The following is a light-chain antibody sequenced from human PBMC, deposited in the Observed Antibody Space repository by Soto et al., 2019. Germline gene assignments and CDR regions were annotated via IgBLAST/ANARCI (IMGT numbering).Light chain of an antibody. J-gene: IGKJ1*01. CDR3: QQYNSYPWT. CDR1: QTVTSNR. Sequence: EMVLTQSPGTLSLSPGERATLSCRASQTVTSNRLAWYQQKPGQAPRLLIYGASRRATGIPDRFSGSGSGTDFTLTISRLEPEDFAVYYCQQYNSYPWTFDQGTKVEIK. CDR2: GAS. V-gene: IGKV3-20*01.